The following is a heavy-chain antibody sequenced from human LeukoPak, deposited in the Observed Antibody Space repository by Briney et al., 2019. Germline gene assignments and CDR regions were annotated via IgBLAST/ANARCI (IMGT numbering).Heavy chain of an antibody. CDR3: ARLGTTVTSRYFDY. CDR2: IYPSDSDT. CDR1: GYSFTNYW. V-gene: IGHV5-51*01. J-gene: IGHJ4*02. D-gene: IGHD4-17*01. Sequence: GESLKISCKGSGYSFTNYWIGWVRQMPGKGLEWMGIIYPSDSDTRYSPSFQGQVTFSADKSINTAYLQWSSLKASDTALYYCARLGTTVTSRYFDYWGRGTLVTVSS.